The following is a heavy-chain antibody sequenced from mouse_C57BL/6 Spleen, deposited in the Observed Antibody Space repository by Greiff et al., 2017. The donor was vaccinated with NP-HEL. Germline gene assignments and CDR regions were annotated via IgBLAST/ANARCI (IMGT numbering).Heavy chain of an antibody. CDR1: GFTFSSYG. CDR2: ISSGGSYT. J-gene: IGHJ4*01. V-gene: IGHV5-6*01. CDR3: ARQGYGSSVYYAMDY. Sequence: EVMLVESGGDLVKPGGSLKLSCAASGFTFSSYGMSWVRQTPDKRLEWVAPISSGGSYTYYPDSVKGRFTISRDNAKNTLYLQMSSLKSEDTAMYYCARQGYGSSVYYAMDYWGQGTSVTVSS. D-gene: IGHD1-1*01.